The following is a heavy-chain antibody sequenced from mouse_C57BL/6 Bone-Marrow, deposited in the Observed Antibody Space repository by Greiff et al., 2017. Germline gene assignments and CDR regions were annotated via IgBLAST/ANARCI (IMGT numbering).Heavy chain of an antibody. CDR1: GYTFTSYW. CDR3: ARSVYYFDY. J-gene: IGHJ2*01. V-gene: IGHV1-55*01. Sequence: QVQLQQPGAELVKPGASVKMSCKASGYTFTSYWITWVKQRPGQGLEWIGDIYPGSGSTNYNEKFKSKATLTVDTSSSTAYMQLSILTSEDAAVYYCARSVYYFDYWGQGTTLTVSS. CDR2: IYPGSGST.